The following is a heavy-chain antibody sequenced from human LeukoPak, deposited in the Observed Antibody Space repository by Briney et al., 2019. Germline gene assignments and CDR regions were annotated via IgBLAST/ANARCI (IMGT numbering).Heavy chain of an antibody. D-gene: IGHD6-13*01. Sequence: GGSLRLSCIASGFTFSKNWMHWVRQAPGKGLVWVSRIQGDGSNTNYADSVKGRFSISRDNAKNTVYLQMNSLRAEDTGIYYCARGTSAGGPISPFDFWGQGTLVTVSS. J-gene: IGHJ4*02. CDR3: ARGTSAGGPISPFDF. CDR1: GFTFSKNW. V-gene: IGHV3-74*01. CDR2: IQGDGSNT.